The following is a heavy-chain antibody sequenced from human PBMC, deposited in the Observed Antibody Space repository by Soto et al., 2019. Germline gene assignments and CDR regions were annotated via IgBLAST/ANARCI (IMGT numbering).Heavy chain of an antibody. CDR3: ARLDLPGYGHGDDL. CDR2: IYSGGTT. Sequence: EVQLVESGGGLVQPGGSLRLSCAASGFTVSQNYMSWVRQAPGKGLECVSVIYSGGTTYYADSVKGRFTISRDNSKNTLYLQMDSLSAADTAIYYCARLDLPGYGHGDDLWGQGSLVPVSS. V-gene: IGHV3-66*04. D-gene: IGHD2-21*01. CDR1: GFTVSQNY. J-gene: IGHJ5*02.